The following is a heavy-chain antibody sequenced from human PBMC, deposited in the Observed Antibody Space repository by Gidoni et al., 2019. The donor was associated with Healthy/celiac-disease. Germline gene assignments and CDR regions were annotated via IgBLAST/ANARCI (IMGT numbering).Heavy chain of an antibody. CDR1: GGSISSYY. CDR2: IYYSGSP. V-gene: IGHV4-59*01. D-gene: IGHD2-2*02. J-gene: IGHJ6*02. Sequence: QVQLQESGPGLVKPSETLSLTCTVSGGSISSYYWSWIRQPPGKGLEWIGYIYYSGSPNYNPSRKSRVTISVDTSKNQFSLKLSSVTAADTAVYYCARDREADCSSTSCYTLPGGNGMDVWGQGTTVTVSS. CDR3: ARDREADCSSTSCYTLPGGNGMDV.